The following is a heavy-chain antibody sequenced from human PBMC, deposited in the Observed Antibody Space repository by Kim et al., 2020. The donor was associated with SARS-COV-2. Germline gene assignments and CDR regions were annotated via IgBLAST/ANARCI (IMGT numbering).Heavy chain of an antibody. J-gene: IGHJ4*02. CDR3: ARGLTSPLDY. V-gene: IGHV3-30*03. D-gene: IGHD2-2*01. Sequence: YDAADGKCRFTISRADSKDTRYLKMNSLRADDTAVYYCARGLTSPLDYWGQGTMVTVSS.